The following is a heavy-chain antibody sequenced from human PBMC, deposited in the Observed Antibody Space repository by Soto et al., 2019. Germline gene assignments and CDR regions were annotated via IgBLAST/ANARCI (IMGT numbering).Heavy chain of an antibody. CDR1: GFTFSSYG. J-gene: IGHJ6*02. V-gene: IGHV3-30*19. CDR2: IWYDGSNK. CDR3: ARGCFGSCYYYYGMDV. Sequence: AGSLRLSCAASGFTFSSYGMHWVRQAPGKGLEWVAVIWYDGSNKYYADSVKGRFTISRDNSKNTLYLQMNSLRAEDTPVYYCARGCFGSCYYYYGMDVWGQGTTVTVSS. D-gene: IGHD6-13*01.